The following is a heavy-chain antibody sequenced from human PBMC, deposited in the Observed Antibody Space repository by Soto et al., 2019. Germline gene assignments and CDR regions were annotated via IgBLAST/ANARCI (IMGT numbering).Heavy chain of an antibody. V-gene: IGHV3-33*01. CDR3: ARIGSWALNFDY. Sequence: PGGSLRLSCAASGFTFSNYHMHWVRQAPGRGLEWVAVIWNDGSNKYYADSVKGRFTISRDNSKNTLWLQMNSLRVEDTAVYYCARIGSWALNFDYWGQGTPVTVSS. CDR1: GFTFSNYH. CDR2: IWNDGSNK. D-gene: IGHD6-13*01. J-gene: IGHJ4*02.